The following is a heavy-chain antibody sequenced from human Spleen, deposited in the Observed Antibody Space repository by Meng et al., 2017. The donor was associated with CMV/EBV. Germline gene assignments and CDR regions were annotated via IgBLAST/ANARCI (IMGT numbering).Heavy chain of an antibody. J-gene: IGHJ4*02. Sequence: LSGAGSWVPVSDNYMTWVRQAPGKGLEWVSVIYIAGTYYTESVRGRFTISRDNSKNTVYLQMNSLGAEDTAVYFCVREVVPGYYLDHWGRGTLVTVSS. D-gene: IGHD2-15*01. V-gene: IGHV3-53*01. CDR2: IYIAGT. CDR1: WVPVSDNY. CDR3: VREVVPGYYLDH.